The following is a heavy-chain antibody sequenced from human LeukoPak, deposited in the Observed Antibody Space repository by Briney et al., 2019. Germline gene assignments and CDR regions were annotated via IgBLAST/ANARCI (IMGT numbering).Heavy chain of an antibody. CDR1: GFTFSRYG. CDR3: ATVTSTSCYGLDDY. CDR2: ISDSGGST. J-gene: IGHJ4*02. D-gene: IGHD2-2*01. Sequence: GGSLRLSCADSGFTFSRYGITWVRQAPGKGLEWVSSISDSGGSTYYADSVKGRFTISRYNSKNTLDLQMNSLRAEDTALYYCATVTSTSCYGLDDYCGQGTLVTVSS. V-gene: IGHV3-23*01.